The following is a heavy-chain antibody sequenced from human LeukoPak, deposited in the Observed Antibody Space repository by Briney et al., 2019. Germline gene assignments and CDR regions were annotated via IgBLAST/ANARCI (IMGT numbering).Heavy chain of an antibody. J-gene: IGHJ6*02. V-gene: IGHV4-31*03. Sequence: PSETLSLTCTVSGGSISSGGYYWSWIRQHPGKGLEWIEYIYYSGSTYYNPSLKSRVTISVDTSKNQFSLKLSSVTAADTAVYYCAWSLGELSASPYYYGMDVWGQGTTVTVSS. CDR3: AWSLGELSASPYYYGMDV. CDR1: GGSISSGGYY. CDR2: IYYSGST. D-gene: IGHD3-16*02.